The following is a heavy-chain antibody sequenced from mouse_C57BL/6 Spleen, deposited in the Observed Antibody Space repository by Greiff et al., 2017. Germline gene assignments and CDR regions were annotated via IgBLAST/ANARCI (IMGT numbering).Heavy chain of an antibody. CDR2: ISSGSSTI. CDR3: ARDGYDGYYDWFAY. V-gene: IGHV5-17*01. CDR1: GFTFSDYG. D-gene: IGHD2-3*01. Sequence: EVQRVESGGGLVKPGGSLKLSCAASGFTFSDYGMPWVRQAPEKGLEWVAYISSGSSTIDYADTVKGRFTISRDNAKNTRFLQMTSLRSEDTAMYYCARDGYDGYYDWFAYWGQGTLVTVSA. J-gene: IGHJ3*01.